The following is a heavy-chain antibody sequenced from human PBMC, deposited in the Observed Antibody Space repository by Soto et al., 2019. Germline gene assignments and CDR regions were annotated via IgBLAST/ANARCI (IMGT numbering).Heavy chain of an antibody. Sequence: ASVKVSCKASGYTFTSYYMHWVRQAPGQGLEWMGIINPSGGSTSYAQKFQGRVTMTRDASTSTVYMELSSLRSEDTAVYYCARSEWATVTRNYFDYWGQGTLVTVS. CDR2: INPSGGST. CDR1: GYTFTSYY. V-gene: IGHV1-46*01. D-gene: IGHD4-17*01. J-gene: IGHJ4*02. CDR3: ARSEWATVTRNYFDY.